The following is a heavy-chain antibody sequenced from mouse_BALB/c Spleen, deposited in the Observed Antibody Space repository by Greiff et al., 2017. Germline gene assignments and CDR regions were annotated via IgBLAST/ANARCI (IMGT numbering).Heavy chain of an antibody. J-gene: IGHJ4*01. D-gene: IGHD1-1*01. CDR1: GFTFSDYY. CDR3: ARRGTVVATDYAMDY. Sequence: EVKLMESGGGLVKPGGSLKLSCAASGFTFSDYYMYWVRQTPEKRLEWVATISDGGSYTYYPDSVKGRFTISRDNAKNNLFLQMSSLKSEDTAMYYCARRGTVVATDYAMDYWGQGTSVTVSS. V-gene: IGHV5-4*02. CDR2: ISDGGSYT.